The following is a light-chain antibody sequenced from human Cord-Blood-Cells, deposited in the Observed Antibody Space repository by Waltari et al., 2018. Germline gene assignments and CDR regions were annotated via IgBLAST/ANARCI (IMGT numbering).Light chain of an antibody. CDR3: CSYAGSYTYV. Sequence: SPLAQPPSVPGPPGQPVPISCTQTRSDLGGSHDVSWYQQHPGKAPKLMIYDVSKRPSGVPDRFSGSKSGNTASLTISGLQAEDEADYYCCSYAGSYTYVFGTGTKVTVL. J-gene: IGLJ1*01. CDR1: RSDLGGSHD. V-gene: IGLV2-11*01. CDR2: DVS.